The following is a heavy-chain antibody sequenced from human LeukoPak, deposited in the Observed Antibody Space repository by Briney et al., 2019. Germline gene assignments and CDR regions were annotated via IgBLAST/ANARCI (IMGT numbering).Heavy chain of an antibody. CDR1: VYTFTSYG. CDR2: ISAYNGNT. J-gene: IGHJ3*02. V-gene: IGHV1-18*01. D-gene: IGHD6-13*01. CDR3: ARERDSSSWYHDAFDI. Sequence: EASVKVSFKSTVYTFTSYGISWVRQARGQGLEWMGWISAYNGNTNNAQKLHGRVTITTDTSTSTAYMELRSLRSDDTAVYYCARERDSSSWYHDAFDIWGQGTMVTVSS.